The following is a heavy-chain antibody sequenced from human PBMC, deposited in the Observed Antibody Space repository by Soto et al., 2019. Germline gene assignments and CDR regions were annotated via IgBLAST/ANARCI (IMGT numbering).Heavy chain of an antibody. J-gene: IGHJ3*02. CDR1: GFTFSSYW. D-gene: IGHD5-18*01. Sequence: QPGGSLRLSCAASGFTFSSYWMSWVRQAPGKGLEWVANIKQDGSEKYYVDSVKGRFTISRDNAKNSLYLQMNSLRAEDTAVYYCARVPGYSYGYPDAFDIWGQGTMVTVSS. CDR2: IKQDGSEK. CDR3: ARVPGYSYGYPDAFDI. V-gene: IGHV3-7*01.